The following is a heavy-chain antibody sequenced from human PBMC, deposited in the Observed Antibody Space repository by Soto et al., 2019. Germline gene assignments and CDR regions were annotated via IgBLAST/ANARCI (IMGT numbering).Heavy chain of an antibody. CDR2: ISHNSDSI. CDR3: ATSVGANDYDFY. D-gene: IGHD3-3*01. Sequence: GGSLRLSCAGSGLTFSNYNMNWVRQAPGKGLEWISFISHNSDSIYYADSVRGRFTISRDNAKNSVFLQMNSLRDEDTAVYYCATSVGANDYDFYWGQGTLVTVSS. V-gene: IGHV3-48*02. CDR1: GLTFSNYN. J-gene: IGHJ4*02.